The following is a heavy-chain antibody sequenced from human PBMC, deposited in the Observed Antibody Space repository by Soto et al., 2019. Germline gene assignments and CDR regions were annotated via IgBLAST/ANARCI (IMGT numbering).Heavy chain of an antibody. V-gene: IGHV1-69*01. CDR3: ARSQGSSTSLEIYYYYYYGMDV. Sequence: QVRLVQSGAEVKKPGSSVKVSCKASGGTFSSYAISWVRQAPGQGLEWMGGIIPISGTTNYAQKFQGRGTNTADESTSTAYMELSSLRSEDTAVYYCARSQGSSTSLEIYYYYYYGMDVWGQGTTVTVSS. CDR2: IIPISGTT. J-gene: IGHJ6*02. D-gene: IGHD2-2*01. CDR1: GGTFSSYA.